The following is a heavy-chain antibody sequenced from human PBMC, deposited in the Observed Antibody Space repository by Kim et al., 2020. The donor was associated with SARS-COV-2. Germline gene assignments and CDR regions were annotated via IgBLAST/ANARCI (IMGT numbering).Heavy chain of an antibody. V-gene: IGHV3-64D*09. CDR3: VKVYGGGAFDI. CDR2: INSNGGST. Sequence: GGSLRLSCSASGFIFSSYAMHWVRQAPGKGLEYVSGINSNGGSTQYADSVKGRFTISRDNSKNTVYLQMSSLRTEDTAIYYCVKVYGGGAFDIWGQGTMV. J-gene: IGHJ3*02. CDR1: GFIFSSYA. D-gene: IGHD3-16*01.